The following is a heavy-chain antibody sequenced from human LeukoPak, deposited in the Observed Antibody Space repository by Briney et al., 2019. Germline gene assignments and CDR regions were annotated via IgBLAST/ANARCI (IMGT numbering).Heavy chain of an antibody. J-gene: IGHJ4*02. CDR3: ARETESGYDQRGYSYGWE. V-gene: IGHV3-48*04. CDR2: IRSSGSTI. CDR1: GFSFSTYS. Sequence: GGSLRLSCAASGFSFSTYSMSWVRQTPGKGLEWISYIRSSGSTIYYADSVKGRFTISRDNAKNSLYLQMNSLRAEDTAVYYCARETESGYDQRGYSYGWEWGQGTLVTVSS. D-gene: IGHD5-18*01.